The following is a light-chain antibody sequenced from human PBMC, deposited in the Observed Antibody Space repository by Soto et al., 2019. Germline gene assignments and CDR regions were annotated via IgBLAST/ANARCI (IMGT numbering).Light chain of an antibody. CDR2: LNSDGSH. CDR3: QTWASGIWV. V-gene: IGLV4-69*01. J-gene: IGLJ3*02. Sequence: QSVLTQSPSASASLGASVRLTCTLSSGHSSYAIAWHQQQPEKGPRYLMKLNSDGSHTKGDGIPDRFSGSSSGAERYLTIPSLQSEDEADYYCQTWASGIWVFGGGTKLTVL. CDR1: SGHSSYA.